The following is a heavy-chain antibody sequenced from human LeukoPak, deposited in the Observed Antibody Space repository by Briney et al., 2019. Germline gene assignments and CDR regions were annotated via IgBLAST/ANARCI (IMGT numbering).Heavy chain of an antibody. CDR3: ARDSGYSYGYGLYYYYMDV. CDR2: IYYSGST. Sequence: SETLSLTCTVSGGSISSYYWSWIRQPPGKGLEGVGYIYYSGSTNYNPSLNSGVTISVDTSNNQLSMTLSSVTAADTAVYYCARDSGYSYGYGLYYYYMDVWGKGTTVTVSS. CDR1: GGSISSYY. J-gene: IGHJ6*03. V-gene: IGHV4-59*01. D-gene: IGHD5-18*01.